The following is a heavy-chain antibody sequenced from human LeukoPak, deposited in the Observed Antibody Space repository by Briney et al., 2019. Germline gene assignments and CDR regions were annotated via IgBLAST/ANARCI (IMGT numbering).Heavy chain of an antibody. CDR1: GGSISSGGYY. Sequence: PSETLSLTCTVSGGSISSGGYYWSWIRQHPGKGLEWIGYIYYSGSTYYNPSLKSRVTISVDTSKNQFSLKLSSVTAADTDVYYCARVGYSSGPLADYWGQGTLVTVSS. D-gene: IGHD6-19*01. CDR2: IYYSGST. V-gene: IGHV4-31*03. CDR3: ARVGYSSGPLADY. J-gene: IGHJ4*02.